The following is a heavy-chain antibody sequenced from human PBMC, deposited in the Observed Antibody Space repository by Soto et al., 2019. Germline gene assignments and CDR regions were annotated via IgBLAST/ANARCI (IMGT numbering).Heavy chain of an antibody. CDR2: SSNSGTYT. J-gene: IGHJ4*02. CDR3: ARSGDNYNVLDY. D-gene: IGHD3-10*02. V-gene: IGHV3-11*06. CDR1: GFTFSDYY. Sequence: QVQLVESGGGLVKPGESLRLSCAGSGFTFSDYYMRWIRQAPGKGLEWLSYSSNSGTYTRYADSVKGRFSISRDNAKNTLYLQINSLRGEDTAIYYCARSGDNYNVLDYWGQGTPVTVSS.